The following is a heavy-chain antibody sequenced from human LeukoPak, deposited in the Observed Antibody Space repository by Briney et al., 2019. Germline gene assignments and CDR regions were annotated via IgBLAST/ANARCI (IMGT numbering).Heavy chain of an antibody. CDR3: AREIVALRFIDY. Sequence: SETLSLTCTVSGGSISSGGYYWSWIRQHPGKGLEWIGYIYYSGSTYYNPFLKSRVTISVDTSKNQFSLKLSSVTAADTAVYYCAREIVALRFIDYWGQRTLVTVS. V-gene: IGHV4-31*03. CDR1: GGSISSGGYY. CDR2: IYYSGST. D-gene: IGHD3-3*01. J-gene: IGHJ4*02.